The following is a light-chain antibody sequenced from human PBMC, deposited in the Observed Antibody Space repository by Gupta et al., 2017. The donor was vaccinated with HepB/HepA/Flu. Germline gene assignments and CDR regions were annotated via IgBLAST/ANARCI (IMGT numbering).Light chain of an antibody. CDR1: QSIGTN. Sequence: EMVLTESPEFQSVTQKEKVTITCRASQSIGTNLHWYQQKPKQSPKFLIRYASQPLSGVPSRFSGSGSGTDFALTISSLQAEDAATYFCQQCSSLPQTFGQGTKVDIK. CDR3: QQCSSLPQT. J-gene: IGKJ3*01. V-gene: IGKV6-21*01. CDR2: YAS.